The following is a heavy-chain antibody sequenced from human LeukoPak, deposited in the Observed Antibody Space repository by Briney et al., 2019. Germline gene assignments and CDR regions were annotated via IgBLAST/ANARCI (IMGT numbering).Heavy chain of an antibody. CDR3: ARATKSSYYYDSSGSPRDDAFDI. J-gene: IGHJ3*02. CDR2: IYHSGST. CDR1: GGSISSGDYY. D-gene: IGHD3-22*01. Sequence: KPSETPSLTCTVSGGSISSGDYYWSWVRQPPGKGLEWIGEIYHSGSTNYNPSLKSRVTISVDKSKNQFSLKLSSVTAADTAVYYCARATKSSYYYDSSGSPRDDAFDIWGQGTMVTVSS. V-gene: IGHV4-4*02.